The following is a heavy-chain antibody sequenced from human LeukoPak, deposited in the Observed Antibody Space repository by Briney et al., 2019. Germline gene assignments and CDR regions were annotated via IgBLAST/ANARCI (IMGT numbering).Heavy chain of an antibody. J-gene: IGHJ4*02. Sequence: GGSLRLSCAASGFTFSSYGMHWVREAPGKGLEWVAVIWYDGSNKYYADSVKGRFTISRDNSKNTLYLQMNSLRAEDTAVYYCATHMATTLDYWGQGTLVTVSS. CDR1: GFTFSSYG. CDR3: ATHMATTLDY. CDR2: IWYDGSNK. D-gene: IGHD5-24*01. V-gene: IGHV3-33*01.